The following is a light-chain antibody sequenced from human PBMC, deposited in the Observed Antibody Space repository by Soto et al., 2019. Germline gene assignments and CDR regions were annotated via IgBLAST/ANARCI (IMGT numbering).Light chain of an antibody. V-gene: IGLV2-8*01. Sequence: QSALTQPASVSGSPGQSVTISCTGSSSDVGSYNLVSWYQHHPGKAPKLIISEVSKRPSGVPDRFSGSKSGNTASLTVSGLQAEDEADYYCTSHAGSNNYVFGTGTKVTVL. J-gene: IGLJ1*01. CDR3: TSHAGSNNYV. CDR1: SSDVGSYNL. CDR2: EVS.